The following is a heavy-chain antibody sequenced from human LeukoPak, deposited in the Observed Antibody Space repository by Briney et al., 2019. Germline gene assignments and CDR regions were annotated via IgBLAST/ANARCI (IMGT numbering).Heavy chain of an antibody. Sequence: ASVKVSCKASGYTFTSYGSSWVRQAPGRGLEWMGWISAYNGNTNYAQKLQRRVTMTTATSTSPAYMELRSLRSDDPAVYYCATLSGGLYYFAYSGQRSLVTVSS. D-gene: IGHD4-23*01. CDR2: ISAYNGNT. V-gene: IGHV1-18*01. J-gene: IGHJ4*02. CDR3: ATLSGGLYYFAY. CDR1: GYTFTSYG.